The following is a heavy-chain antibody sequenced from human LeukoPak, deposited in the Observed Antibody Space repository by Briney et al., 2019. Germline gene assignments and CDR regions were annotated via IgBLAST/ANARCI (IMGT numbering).Heavy chain of an antibody. D-gene: IGHD3-10*01. CDR3: ARDRGSGSYYNDAVDY. Sequence: PGGSLRLSCSASGFTFSSYAMHWVRQAAGRGLEYVSGISSNGGSIYYPDSVKGRFTISRDNSKNTLYLQMNSLRAEDTAVYYCARDRGSGSYYNDAVDYWGQGTLVTVSS. CDR2: ISSNGGSI. V-gene: IGHV3-64*04. CDR1: GFTFSSYA. J-gene: IGHJ4*02.